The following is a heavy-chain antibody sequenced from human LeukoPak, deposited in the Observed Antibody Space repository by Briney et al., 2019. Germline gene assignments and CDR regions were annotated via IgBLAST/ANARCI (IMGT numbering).Heavy chain of an antibody. J-gene: IGHJ4*02. CDR3: TTGLGIVGVQGYFDY. CDR2: IKSKTDGGAT. V-gene: IGHV3-15*01. Sequence: PGGSLRLSCAASGFTFSNAWMSWVRQAPGKGLEWVGRIKSKTDGGATDYATPVKGRFTISRDDSKNTLYLQMNSLKTEDTAVYYCTTGLGIVGVQGYFDYWGQGTLVTVSS. CDR1: GFTFSNAW. D-gene: IGHD1-26*01.